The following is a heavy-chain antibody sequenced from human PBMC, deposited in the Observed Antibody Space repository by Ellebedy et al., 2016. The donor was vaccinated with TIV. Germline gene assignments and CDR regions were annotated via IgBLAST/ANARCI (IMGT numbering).Heavy chain of an antibody. CDR1: GFTFSSYW. Sequence: GESLKISCAASGFTFSSYWMHWVRQAPGQGLVWVSRLNSDGRRTTYADSVEGRFIISRENAKNSVYLQMSSLRGQDTAKYYCARGNRRPYGGNWLDPWGQGTLVTVSS. V-gene: IGHV3-74*01. D-gene: IGHD1-26*01. CDR3: ARGNRRPYGGNWLDP. CDR2: LNSDGRRT. J-gene: IGHJ5*02.